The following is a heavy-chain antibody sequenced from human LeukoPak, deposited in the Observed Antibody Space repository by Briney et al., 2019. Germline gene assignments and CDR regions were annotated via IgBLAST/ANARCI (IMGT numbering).Heavy chain of an antibody. D-gene: IGHD5-12*01. Sequence: ASVKVSCKTSGYSFTGYYIHWVRQAPGQGLEWMGWINPHSGDTTYAQKFQGRVTMTRDTSISTAYMEPSRLRSDDTAMYFCARTNGGYEYNWGQGTLVTVSS. CDR2: INPHSGDT. CDR3: ARTNGGYEYN. V-gene: IGHV1-2*02. CDR1: GYSFTGYY. J-gene: IGHJ4*02.